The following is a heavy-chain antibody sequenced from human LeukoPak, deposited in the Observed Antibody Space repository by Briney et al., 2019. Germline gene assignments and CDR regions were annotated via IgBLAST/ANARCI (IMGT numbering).Heavy chain of an antibody. V-gene: IGHV3-33*01. CDR3: ARPTVAGTGNDAFDI. CDR1: GFTFNSYG. Sequence: GGSLRLSCAASGFTFNSYGMHWVRQAPGKGLEWVAVIWYDGTNKYYGDSVKGRFTISRDNSKNTLYLQMHSLRAEDTAVYYCARPTVAGTGNDAFDIWGQGTMVTVSS. CDR2: IWYDGTNK. D-gene: IGHD6-19*01. J-gene: IGHJ3*02.